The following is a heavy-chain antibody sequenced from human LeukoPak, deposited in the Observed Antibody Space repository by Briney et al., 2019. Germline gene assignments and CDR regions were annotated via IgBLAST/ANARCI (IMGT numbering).Heavy chain of an antibody. CDR2: IYSGGSA. V-gene: IGHV3-66*01. CDR3: ARGAPYSSSWYGAFDI. Sequence: GGSLRLSCAASGFTVSSNYMSWVRQAPGKGLEWVSVIYSGGSAYYADSVKGRFTISRDNSKNTLYLQMNSLRPEDTAVYYCARGAPYSSSWYGAFDIWGQGTMVTVSS. J-gene: IGHJ3*02. CDR1: GFTVSSNY. D-gene: IGHD6-13*01.